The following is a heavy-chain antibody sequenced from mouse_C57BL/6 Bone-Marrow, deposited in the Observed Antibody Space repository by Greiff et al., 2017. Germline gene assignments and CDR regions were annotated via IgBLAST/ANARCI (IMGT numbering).Heavy chain of an antibody. D-gene: IGHD1-1*01. CDR2: INPGSGGT. J-gene: IGHJ4*01. V-gene: IGHV1-54*01. Sequence: VQLQQSGAELVRPGTSVKVSCKASGYAFTNYLIEWVKQRPGQGLEWIGVINPGSGGTNYNEKFKGKATLTADKSSSTAYMQLSGLTSEDSAVYFCAREGVVGYAVDYWGEGASGTVSS. CDR1: GYAFTNYL. CDR3: AREGVVGYAVDY.